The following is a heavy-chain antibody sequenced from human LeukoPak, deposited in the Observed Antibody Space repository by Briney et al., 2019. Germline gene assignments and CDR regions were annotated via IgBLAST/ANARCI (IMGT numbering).Heavy chain of an antibody. Sequence: SETLSLTCAVYGGSFSGYYWSWIRQPPGKGLEWIGEINHSGSTNYNPSLKSRVTISVDTSKNQFSLKLSSVTAADTAVYYCAREVKGSSYGYNWNFIFDYWGQGTLVTVSS. CDR3: AREVKGSSYGYNWNFIFDY. V-gene: IGHV4-34*01. D-gene: IGHD1-7*01. CDR1: GGSFSGYY. J-gene: IGHJ4*02. CDR2: INHSGST.